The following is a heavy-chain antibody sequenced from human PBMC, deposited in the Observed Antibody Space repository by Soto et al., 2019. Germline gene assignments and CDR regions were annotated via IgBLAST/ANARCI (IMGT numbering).Heavy chain of an antibody. CDR1: GGTFSNDA. V-gene: IGHV1-69*01. CDR2: IIPIFGTT. CDR3: ATGLRTESYGMDV. Sequence: QEQLVQAGAEVKKPGSSVRISCRASGGTFSNDAVSWVRQAPGQGLQWMGGIIPIFGTTHYAQKFQGRVTITADESTATAYMGLKSVTSEDTAVYYCATGLRTESYGMDVWCQGTAVTGSS. J-gene: IGHJ6*02.